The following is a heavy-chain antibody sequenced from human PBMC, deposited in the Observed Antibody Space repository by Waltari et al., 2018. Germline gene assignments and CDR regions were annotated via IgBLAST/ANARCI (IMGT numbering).Heavy chain of an antibody. J-gene: IGHJ4*02. CDR3: AGRFDYYGSGSFNY. V-gene: IGHV4-34*01. D-gene: IGHD3-10*01. CDR2: INHNGST. Sequence: QVQLQQWGAGLLKPSETLSLTCAVYGGSFSGYYWSWIRKPPGKGLEGIGEINHNGSTNYNPSLKRRVTIAVDTSKNQFSLKLSSVTAADTAVYYCAGRFDYYGSGSFNYWGQGTLVTVSS. CDR1: GGSFSGYY.